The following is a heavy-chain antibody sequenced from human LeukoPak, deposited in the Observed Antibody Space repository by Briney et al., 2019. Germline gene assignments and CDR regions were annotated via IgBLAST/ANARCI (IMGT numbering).Heavy chain of an antibody. V-gene: IGHV3-23*01. J-gene: IGHJ4*02. CDR2: ISGSGDNT. Sequence: GGSLRLSCAASGFTFKNYAMTWVRQAPGKGLEWVSGISGSGDNTYYADSDSVKGRFTISRDNPKNTLYLQMNSLRAEDTAVYYCAKEALYSSSYPYYFDYWGQGTLVTVSS. D-gene: IGHD6-13*01. CDR3: AKEALYSSSYPYYFDY. CDR1: GFTFKNYA.